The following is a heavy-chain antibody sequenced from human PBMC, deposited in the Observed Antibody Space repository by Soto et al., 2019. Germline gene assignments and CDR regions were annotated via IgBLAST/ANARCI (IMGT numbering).Heavy chain of an antibody. CDR1: GFTFSSYA. CDR3: AREIVDYGNVGGMDV. V-gene: IGHV3-30-3*01. CDR2: ISYDGSNK. Sequence: QVQLVESGGGVVQPGRSLRLSCAASGFTFSSYAMHWVRQAPGKGLEWVAVISYDGSNKYYADSVKGRFTISRDNSKNTLYLQMNSLRAEDTAVYYCAREIVDYGNVGGMDVWGQGTTVTVS. D-gene: IGHD4-17*01. J-gene: IGHJ6*02.